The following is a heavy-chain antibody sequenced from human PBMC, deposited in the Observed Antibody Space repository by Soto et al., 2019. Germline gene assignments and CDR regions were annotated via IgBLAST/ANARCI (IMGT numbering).Heavy chain of an antibody. J-gene: IGHJ3*02. D-gene: IGHD3-22*01. CDR3: AGCFYDSSGYYYHAFDI. V-gene: IGHV1-69*13. Sequence: SVKVSCKASGGTFSSYAISWVRQAPGQGLEWMGGIIPIFGTANYAQKFQGRVTITADESTSTAYMELSSLRSEDTAVYYCAGCFYDSSGYYYHAFDIWGQGTMVAVSS. CDR1: GGTFSSYA. CDR2: IIPIFGTA.